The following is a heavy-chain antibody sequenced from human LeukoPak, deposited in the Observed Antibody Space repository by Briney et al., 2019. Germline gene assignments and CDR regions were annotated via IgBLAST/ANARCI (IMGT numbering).Heavy chain of an antibody. D-gene: IGHD3-9*01. CDR1: GFTFSDYY. CDR2: ISSSGSTI. CDR3: ARGLDYDILTGYSDGFDY. Sequence: GGSLRLSCAASGFTFSDYYMSWIRQAPGKGLEWVSYISSSGSTIYYADSVKGRFTISRDNAKNSLYLQMNSLRAEDTAVYYCARGLDYDILTGYSDGFDYWGQGTLVTVSS. V-gene: IGHV3-11*04. J-gene: IGHJ4*02.